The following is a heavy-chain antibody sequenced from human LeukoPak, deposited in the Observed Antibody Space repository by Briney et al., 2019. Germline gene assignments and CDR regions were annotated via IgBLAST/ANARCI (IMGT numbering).Heavy chain of an antibody. CDR2: IRYDGSDT. D-gene: IGHD4-23*01. CDR1: GFTFRTYG. Sequence: GGSLRLSCAASGFTFRTYGMHWVRQAPGKGLDWVAFIRYDGSDTYYADSVKGRFTVSRDNSKNTLYLQMNSLTAEDTALYYCAKEGGGRTFDYWGQGTLVTVSS. CDR3: AKEGGGRTFDY. J-gene: IGHJ4*02. V-gene: IGHV3-30*02.